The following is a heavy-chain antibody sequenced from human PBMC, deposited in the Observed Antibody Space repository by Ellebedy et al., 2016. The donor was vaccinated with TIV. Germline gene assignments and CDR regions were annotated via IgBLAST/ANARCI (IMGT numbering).Heavy chain of an antibody. V-gene: IGHV3-21*05. CDR1: GFTFSRYA. CDR3: ARGGNWDLDY. D-gene: IGHD7-27*01. J-gene: IGHJ4*02. Sequence: GESLKISCAVSGFTFSRYAMNWVRQAPGKGLEWVSYVDTSNFKYYAKSVKGRFTVSRDNAKNSLYLQMNSLRAEDTAVYYRARGGNWDLDYWGQGILVTVSS. CDR2: VDTSNFK.